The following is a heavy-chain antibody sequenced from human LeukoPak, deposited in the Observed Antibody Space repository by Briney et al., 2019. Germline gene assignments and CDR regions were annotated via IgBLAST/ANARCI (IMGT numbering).Heavy chain of an antibody. J-gene: IGHJ4*02. CDR2: ISDNGGRT. V-gene: IGHV3-64*01. CDR3: ATLTSGSYAH. D-gene: IGHD1-26*01. CDR1: GFTFGSYA. Sequence: GGSLRLSCAASGFTFGSYAMHWVRQVAGKGLEYVSAISDNGGRTYYANSVKGRFTISRDNSKNTLYLQMGSLRAEDMAVYYCATLTSGSYAHWGQGTLVTVSS.